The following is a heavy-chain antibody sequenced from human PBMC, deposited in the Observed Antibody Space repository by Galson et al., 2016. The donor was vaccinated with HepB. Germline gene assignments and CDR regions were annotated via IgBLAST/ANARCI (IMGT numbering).Heavy chain of an antibody. CDR3: ARVRRYCSGGSYRHQFDY. Sequence: SETLSLTCTVSGGSISSHNYYWGWIRQPPGKGLEWIGSIYYSGSTYYNPSLKSRVTISVDTSKNQFSLKLSSVTAADTAVYYCARVRRYCSGGSYRHQFDYWGQGTLVTVSS. D-gene: IGHD2-15*01. CDR2: IYYSGST. V-gene: IGHV4-39*01. J-gene: IGHJ4*02. CDR1: GGSISSHNYY.